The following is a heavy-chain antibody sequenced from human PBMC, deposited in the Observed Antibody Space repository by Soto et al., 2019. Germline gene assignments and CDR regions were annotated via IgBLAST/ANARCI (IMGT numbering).Heavy chain of an antibody. Sequence: GGSLSLSCAASGFTFSSYAMHWVRQAPGKGLEWVAVISYDGSNKYYADSVKGRFTISRDNSKNTLYLQMNSLRDEDTAVYYCAKGGWDKVDTTYYYGMHVCGQGTTVTVYS. D-gene: IGHD5-12*01. V-gene: IGHV3-30-3*01. CDR1: GFTFSSYA. J-gene: IGHJ6*02. CDR2: ISYDGSNK. CDR3: AKGGWDKVDTTYYYGMHV.